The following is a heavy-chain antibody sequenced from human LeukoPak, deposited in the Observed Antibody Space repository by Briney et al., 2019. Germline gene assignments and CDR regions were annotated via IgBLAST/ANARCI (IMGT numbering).Heavy chain of an antibody. CDR3: ARPRIAAAHDAFDI. CDR2: IYYSGST. Sequence: SETLSLTCTVSGGSISSYYWSWIRQPPGKGLEWIGYIYYSGSTNYNPSLKSRVTISVDTSENQFSLKLSSVTAADTAVYYCARPRIAAAHDAFDIWGQGTMVTVSS. CDR1: GGSISSYY. V-gene: IGHV4-59*08. J-gene: IGHJ3*02. D-gene: IGHD6-13*01.